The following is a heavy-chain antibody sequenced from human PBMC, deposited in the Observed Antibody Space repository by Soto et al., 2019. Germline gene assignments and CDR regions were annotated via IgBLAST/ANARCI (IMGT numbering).Heavy chain of an antibody. J-gene: IGHJ5*02. CDR2: ISSSSATI. V-gene: IGHV3-48*01. CDR3: ARESDLYNWFDP. CDR1: GFTFSSYS. Sequence: EVQLVESGGGLVQPGGSLRLSCAASGFTFSSYSMNWVRQAPGKGLEWVSYISSSSATIYYADSVKGRFTISRDNAKNSLYLQMTSLRAEDTAVYYCARESDLYNWFDPWGQGTLVTVSS.